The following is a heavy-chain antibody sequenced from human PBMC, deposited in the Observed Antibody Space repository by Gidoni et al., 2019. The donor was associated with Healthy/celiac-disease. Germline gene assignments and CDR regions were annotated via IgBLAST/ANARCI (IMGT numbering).Heavy chain of an antibody. CDR3: ASTSIAARRSYYGMDV. Sequence: QVQLVQSGAEVKKPGSSVKVSCKASGGTFSNYAITWVRQAPGQGLEWMGGIIPIFGTANYAQKFQGRVTITADKSTSTAYMELSSLRSEDTAAYYCASTSIAARRSYYGMDVWGQGTTVTVSS. J-gene: IGHJ6*02. D-gene: IGHD6-6*01. V-gene: IGHV1-69*06. CDR2: IIPIFGTA. CDR1: GGTFSNYA.